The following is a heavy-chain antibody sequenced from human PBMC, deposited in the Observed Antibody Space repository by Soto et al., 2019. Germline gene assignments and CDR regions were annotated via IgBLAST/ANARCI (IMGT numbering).Heavy chain of an antibody. CDR3: ARELIDDATYSFDY. V-gene: IGHV1-69*08. J-gene: IGHJ4*02. D-gene: IGHD3-16*01. Sequence: QVQLVKSGAEVKKPGSSGKVSCKASGGTFSSYTISWVRQAPGQGLEWMGRIIPILGIANYAQKFQGRVTIAADKSTSTAYMELSRLRSEDTAVYYCARELIDDATYSFDYWGQGTLVNGSS. CDR1: GGTFSSYT. CDR2: IIPILGIA.